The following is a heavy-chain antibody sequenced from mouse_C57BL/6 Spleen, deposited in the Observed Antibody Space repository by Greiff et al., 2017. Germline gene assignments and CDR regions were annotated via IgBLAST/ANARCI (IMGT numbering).Heavy chain of an antibody. CDR1: GYAFSSYW. CDR2: IYPGDGDT. V-gene: IGHV1-80*01. J-gene: IGHJ4*01. CDR3: AIRDYYGSSYSMDY. Sequence: QVQLQQSGAELVKPGASVKISCKASGYAFSSYWMNWVKQRPGKGLEWIGQIYPGDGDTNYNGKFKGKATLTADKSSSTAYMQLSSLTSEDSAFYFCAIRDYYGSSYSMDYWGQGTSVTVSS. D-gene: IGHD1-1*01.